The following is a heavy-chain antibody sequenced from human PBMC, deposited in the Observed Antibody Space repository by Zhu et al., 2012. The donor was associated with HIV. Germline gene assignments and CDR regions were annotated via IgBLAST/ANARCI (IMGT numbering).Heavy chain of an antibody. CDR3: AREPXDGYNYWYFDL. D-gene: IGHD5-24*01. CDR2: IYYSGST. Sequence: QVQLQESGPGLVRPSETLSLTCTVSGGSISSYYWSWIRQPPGKGLEWIGYIYYSGSTNYNPSLKSRVTISVDTSKNQFSLKLSSVTAADTAVYYCAREPXDGYNYWYFDLVGPWHPGHCL. V-gene: IGHV4-59*01. J-gene: IGHJ2*01. CDR1: GGSISSYY.